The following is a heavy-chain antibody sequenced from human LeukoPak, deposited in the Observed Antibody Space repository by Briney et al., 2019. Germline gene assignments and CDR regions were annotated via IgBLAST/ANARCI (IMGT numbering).Heavy chain of an antibody. J-gene: IGHJ4*02. CDR3: ARLRRGY. CDR1: GLTVSSNH. CDR2: IKSDGTT. Sequence: PGGSLRLSCAASGLTVSSNHMSWVRQAPGKGLEWVSLIKSDGTTEYADSVQGRFTISRDNSKNTLFLQMNSLRVEDTAVYYCARLRRGYWGRGTPVTVSS. V-gene: IGHV3-53*01.